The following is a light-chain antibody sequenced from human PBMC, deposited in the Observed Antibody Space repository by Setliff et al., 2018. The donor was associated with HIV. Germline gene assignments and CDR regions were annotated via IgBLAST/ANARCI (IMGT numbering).Light chain of an antibody. CDR2: EVS. CDR3: SSYAGSERYV. Sequence: QSVLAQPASVSGPPGQSITISCTGTNSDVGGYNYVSWYQQHPGKAPKMLIYEVSKRPSGVPDRFSGSKSGNTASLIVSGLQAEDEADYYCSSYAGSERYVFGTGTKVTVL. V-gene: IGLV2-8*01. CDR1: NSDVGGYNY. J-gene: IGLJ1*01.